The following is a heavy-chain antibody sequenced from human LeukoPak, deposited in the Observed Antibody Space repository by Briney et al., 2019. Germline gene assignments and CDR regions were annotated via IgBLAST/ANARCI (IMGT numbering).Heavy chain of an antibody. D-gene: IGHD6-13*01. J-gene: IGHJ2*01. CDR3: ARVYYSSSYDYWYFDL. CDR1: GGSISSYY. V-gene: IGHV4-59*01. Sequence: SETLSLTCSVSGGSISSYYWSWIRQPPGKGLEWIGYIYYSGSTNYNPSLKSRVTISVDTSKNQFSLKLSSVTAADTAVYYCARVYYSSSYDYWYFDLWGRGTLVTVSS. CDR2: IYYSGST.